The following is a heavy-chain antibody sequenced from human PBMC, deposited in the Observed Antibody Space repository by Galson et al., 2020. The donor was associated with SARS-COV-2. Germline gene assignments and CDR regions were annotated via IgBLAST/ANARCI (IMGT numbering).Heavy chain of an antibody. D-gene: IGHD6-6*01. J-gene: IGHJ6*02. Sequence: ETSETLSLTCTVSGGSISSSSYYWGWIRQPPGKGLEWIGSIYYSGSTYYNPSLKSRVTISVDTSKNQFSLKLSSVTAADTAVYYCARLYSSSLGYYYYGMEVWGQGTTVTVSS. CDR1: GGSISSSSYY. CDR2: IYYSGST. V-gene: IGHV4-39*01. CDR3: ARLYSSSLGYYYYGMEV.